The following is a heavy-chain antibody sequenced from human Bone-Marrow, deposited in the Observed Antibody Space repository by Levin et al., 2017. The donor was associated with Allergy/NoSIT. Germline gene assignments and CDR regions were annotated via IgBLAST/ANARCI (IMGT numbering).Heavy chain of an antibody. CDR1: GGSISGYY. CDR3: AREITRSPAYFDS. Sequence: SQTLSLTCTVSGGSISGYYWSWIRKSPGKGLEWIAYIHYSGSTNYNPSLKSRATISVDTSKNQFSLNLSSVTAADTAVYYCAREITRSPAYFDSWGQGALVTVSS. D-gene: IGHD2-2*01. J-gene: IGHJ4*02. V-gene: IGHV4-59*12. CDR2: IHYSGST.